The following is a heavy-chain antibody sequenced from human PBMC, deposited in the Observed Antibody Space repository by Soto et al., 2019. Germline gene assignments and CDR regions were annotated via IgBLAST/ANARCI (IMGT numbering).Heavy chain of an antibody. CDR3: AIRQDNWNFGYGIPDCSYGMDV. J-gene: IGHJ6*02. Sequence: ASVKVSCKASGYTFTSHYMHWVRQAPGQGLEWMGIINPSGGSTTYGQKFQGRVTMTRDTSTTTVYMELSSLRSEDTAVYYCAIRQDNWNFGYGIPDCSYGMDVWGQGTTVTVSS. CDR1: GYTFTSHY. CDR2: INPSGGST. D-gene: IGHD1-7*01. V-gene: IGHV1-46*01.